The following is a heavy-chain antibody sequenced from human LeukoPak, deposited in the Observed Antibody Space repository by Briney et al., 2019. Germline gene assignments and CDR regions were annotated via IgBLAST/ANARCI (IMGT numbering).Heavy chain of an antibody. Sequence: SETLSLTCAVYGGSFSGYYWSWVRQPPGKGLEWIGEINHSGSTNYNPSLKSRVTISVDTSKNQFSLKLSSVTAADTAVYYCARGGGGYSYGYLGYYYYMDVWGKGTTVTISS. CDR3: ARGGGGYSYGYLGYYYYMDV. CDR2: INHSGST. J-gene: IGHJ6*03. V-gene: IGHV4-34*01. CDR1: GGSFSGYY. D-gene: IGHD5-18*01.